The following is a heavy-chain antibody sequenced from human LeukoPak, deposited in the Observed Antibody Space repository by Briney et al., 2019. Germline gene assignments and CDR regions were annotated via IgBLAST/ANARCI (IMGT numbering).Heavy chain of an antibody. Sequence: GASVKVSCKASGYTFTSYYMHWVRQAPGQGLEWIGIINPSGGSTSYAQKFQGRVTMTRDMSTSTVYMELSSLRSEDTAVYYCARDCYSNPLYYYYYMDVWGKGTTVTVSS. D-gene: IGHD4-11*01. CDR1: GYTFTSYY. CDR3: ARDCYSNPLYYYYYMDV. J-gene: IGHJ6*03. CDR2: INPSGGST. V-gene: IGHV1-46*01.